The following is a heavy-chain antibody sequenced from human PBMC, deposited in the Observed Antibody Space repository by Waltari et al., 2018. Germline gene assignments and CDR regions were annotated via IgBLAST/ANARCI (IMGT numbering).Heavy chain of an antibody. D-gene: IGHD2-8*01. V-gene: IGHV3-30*01. J-gene: IGHJ4*02. Sequence: QVQLVESGGGVVQPGRSLRLSCASSGFPFRTSTRHWVRQAPGKWLEWVAVTSHDESHKYYADSVKGRFTISKDNSKNTLYLQMNSLSTEDTAMYYCARDDRDGLPDYFDFWGQGTLVTVSS. CDR1: GFPFRTST. CDR3: ARDDRDGLPDYFDF. CDR2: TSHDESHK.